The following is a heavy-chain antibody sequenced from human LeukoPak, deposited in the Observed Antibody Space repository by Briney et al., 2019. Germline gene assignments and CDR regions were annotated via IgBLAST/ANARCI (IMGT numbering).Heavy chain of an antibody. CDR2: IYWDDDK. CDR3: AHSGGYCTHSTCYDHFDK. Sequence: KESGPTLLKPTQPLTLTCTFSGFSLTTPGVGVGWIRQPPGKALEWLALIYWDDDKRYSQSLKSRLTISSDISRNHVVLTMTNMDPLDTATYYCAHSGGYCTHSTCYDHFDKWGQGTLVTVSS. V-gene: IGHV2-5*02. J-gene: IGHJ4*02. CDR1: GFSLTTPGVG. D-gene: IGHD2-15*01.